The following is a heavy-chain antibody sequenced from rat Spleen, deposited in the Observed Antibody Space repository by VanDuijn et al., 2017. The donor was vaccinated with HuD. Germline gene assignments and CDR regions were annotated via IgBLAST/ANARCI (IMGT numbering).Heavy chain of an antibody. CDR2: IWTGGST. CDR1: GFSLTSYN. CDR3: ARGSVFFDY. J-gene: IGHJ2*01. V-gene: IGHV2-30*01. Sequence: QVQLKESGPGLVQPSQTLSLTCTVSGFSLTSYNVHWVRQPTGKGLEWMGVIWTGGSTDYNSALKSRLSISRDISKSQVFLKMNSLQTEDTATYYCARGSVFFDYWGQGVMVTVSS.